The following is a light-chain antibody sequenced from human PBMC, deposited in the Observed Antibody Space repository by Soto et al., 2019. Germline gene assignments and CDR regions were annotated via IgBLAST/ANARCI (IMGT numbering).Light chain of an antibody. J-gene: IGKJ1*01. CDR3: QQYNNWPPWT. CDR2: GAS. CDR1: QNIRSN. V-gene: IGKV3-15*01. Sequence: EIVMTQSPATLSVSPGERATLSCRASQNIRSNLAGFQQLPGQAPRLLIHGASTRATAIPARFSGSGSGTEFTLTISGLQSEDYAVYYCQQYNNWPPWTFGQGTKVEI.